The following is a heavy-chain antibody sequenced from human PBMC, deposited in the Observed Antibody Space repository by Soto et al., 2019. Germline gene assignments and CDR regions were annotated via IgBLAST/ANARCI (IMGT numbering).Heavy chain of an antibody. CDR3: AKGGLWSFDY. CDR2: ISWDGGST. J-gene: IGHJ4*02. Sequence: GGSLRLSCAASGLTFDDYTMHWVRQAPGKGLEWVSLISWDGGSTYYADSVKGRFTISRDNSKNSLYLQMNSLRTEDTALYYCAKGGLWSFDYWGQGTLVTVSS. V-gene: IGHV3-43*01. CDR1: GLTFDDYT. D-gene: IGHD3-10*01.